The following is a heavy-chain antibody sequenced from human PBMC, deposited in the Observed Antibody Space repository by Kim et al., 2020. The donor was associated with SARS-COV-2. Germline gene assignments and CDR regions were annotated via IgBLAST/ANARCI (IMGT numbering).Heavy chain of an antibody. CDR1: GFTFSSYG. D-gene: IGHD2-2*01. CDR3: AKGRSSTSWGLTIDAFDI. Sequence: GGSLRLSCAASGFTFSSYGMHWVRQAPGKGLEWVAVISYDGSNKYYADSVKGRFTISRDNSKNTLYLQMNSLRAEDTAVYYCAKGRSSTSWGLTIDAFDIWGQGTMVTVSS. V-gene: IGHV3-30*18. CDR2: ISYDGSNK. J-gene: IGHJ3*02.